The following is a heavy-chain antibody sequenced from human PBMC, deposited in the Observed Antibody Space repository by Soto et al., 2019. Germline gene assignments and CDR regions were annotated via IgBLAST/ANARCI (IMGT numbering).Heavy chain of an antibody. CDR3: ARHKIIGYCSGGSCSDTNYGMDV. Sequence: GESLKISCQGSGYSFTSYWIGWVRQMPGKGLEWMGIIYPGDSDTRYSPSFQGQVTISADKSISTAYLQWSSLKASDTAMYYCARHKIIGYCSGGSCSDTNYGMDVWGPRDHGHRLL. CDR1: GYSFTSYW. D-gene: IGHD2-15*01. V-gene: IGHV5-51*01. J-gene: IGHJ6*01. CDR2: IYPGDSDT.